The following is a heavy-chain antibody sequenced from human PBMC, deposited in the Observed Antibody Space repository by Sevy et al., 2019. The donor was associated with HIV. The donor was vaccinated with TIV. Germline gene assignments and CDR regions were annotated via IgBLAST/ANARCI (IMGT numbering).Heavy chain of an antibody. CDR2: MYSDGST. D-gene: IGHD5-18*01. CDR3: ARGKSGYGYGLDY. V-gene: IGHV3-66*01. Sequence: GGSLRLSCAASGFPVSSNYMSWVRQAPGKGLEWVSVMYSDGSTYHADSVKGRFTISRDNSKNTLYLQMNSLRVEDTAVYYCARGKSGYGYGLDYWGQGTAVTVS. CDR1: GFPVSSNY. J-gene: IGHJ4*03.